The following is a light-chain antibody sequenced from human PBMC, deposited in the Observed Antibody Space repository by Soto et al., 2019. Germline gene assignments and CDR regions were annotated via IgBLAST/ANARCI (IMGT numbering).Light chain of an antibody. Sequence: QSALTQPPSASGSPGQSVTISCTGSNVGEYDYVSWYQQHPGKAPKLMIHEVTKRPSGVPDRFSGSKSGTSASLAISGLQSEDEAGYYCAAWDDSLNGAVFGGGTQLTVL. CDR3: AAWDDSLNGAV. V-gene: IGLV2-8*01. CDR2: EVT. CDR1: NVGEYDY. J-gene: IGLJ7*01.